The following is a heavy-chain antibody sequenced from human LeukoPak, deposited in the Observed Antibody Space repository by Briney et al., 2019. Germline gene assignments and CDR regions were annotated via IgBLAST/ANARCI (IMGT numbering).Heavy chain of an antibody. CDR2: ISGSGGST. CDR1: GFTFSSYA. J-gene: IGHJ6*03. CDR3: AKGGSDSSGYYSLYYYYYMDV. D-gene: IGHD3-22*01. Sequence: GGSLRLSRAASGFTFSSYAMSWVRQAPGKGLEWVSAISGSGGSTYYADSVKGRFTISRDNSKNTLYLQMNSLRAEDTAVYYCAKGGSDSSGYYSLYYYYYMDVWGKGTTVTISS. V-gene: IGHV3-23*01.